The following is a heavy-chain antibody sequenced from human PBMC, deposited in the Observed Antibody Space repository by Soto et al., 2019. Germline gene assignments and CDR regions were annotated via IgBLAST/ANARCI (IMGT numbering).Heavy chain of an antibody. CDR2: ISSSSSTI. V-gene: IGHV3-48*02. Sequence: GGSLRLSCASSGFTFGSYSMNLVRQAPGKGLEWVSYISSSSSTIYYADSVKGRFTISRDNAKNSLYLQMNSLRDEDTAVYYCAREAVISYNWFDPWGQGTLVTVSS. D-gene: IGHD3-22*01. CDR1: GFTFGSYS. J-gene: IGHJ5*02. CDR3: AREAVISYNWFDP.